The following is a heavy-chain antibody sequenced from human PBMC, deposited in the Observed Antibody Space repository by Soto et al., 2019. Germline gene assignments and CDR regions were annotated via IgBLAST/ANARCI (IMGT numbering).Heavy chain of an antibody. D-gene: IGHD4-17*01. V-gene: IGHV3-30*04. J-gene: IGHJ4*02. CDR3: AKDPRDYGDYAYFDS. CDR2: IIYDGSNE. Sequence: QVQLVESGGGVVQPGTSLRLSCAASGFTLSSYALTWVRQAQGKGLGWVAIIIYDGSNEHYGDSVKGRFTISRDNSKNTLYLQMNSLRAEDTAVYYCAKDPRDYGDYAYFDSWGQGALVSVSS. CDR1: GFTLSSYA.